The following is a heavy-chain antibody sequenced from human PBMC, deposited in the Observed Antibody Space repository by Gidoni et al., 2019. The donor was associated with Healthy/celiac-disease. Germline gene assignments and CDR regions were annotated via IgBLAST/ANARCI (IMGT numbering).Heavy chain of an antibody. J-gene: IGHJ2*01. CDR2: INPRGGST. D-gene: IGHD2-2*01. CDR3: ATSDCSTTSCYLYWYFDL. CDR1: GYTFTSYY. Sequence: QVQLVQSGAEVKKPGASVKVSCKASGYTFTSYYMHWVRQAPGPGLEWMGIINPRGGSTSYAQKFQGRVTMTRDTSTSTVYMELSSLRSEDTAVYYCATSDCSTTSCYLYWYFDLWGRGTLVTVSS. V-gene: IGHV1-46*01.